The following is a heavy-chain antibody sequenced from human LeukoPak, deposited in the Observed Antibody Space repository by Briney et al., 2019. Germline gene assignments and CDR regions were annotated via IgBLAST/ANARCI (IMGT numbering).Heavy chain of an antibody. CDR2: MNPNSGNT. CDR3: ARGLPCDFWSGYYKGHWFDP. Sequence: GASVKVSCKASGYTFTSYDINWVRQATGQGLEWMGWMNPNSGNTGYAQKFQGRVTITRNTSISTAYMELSSLRSEDTAVYYCARGLPCDFWSGYYKGHWFDPWGQGTLVTVSS. J-gene: IGHJ5*02. V-gene: IGHV1-8*03. D-gene: IGHD3-3*01. CDR1: GYTFTSYD.